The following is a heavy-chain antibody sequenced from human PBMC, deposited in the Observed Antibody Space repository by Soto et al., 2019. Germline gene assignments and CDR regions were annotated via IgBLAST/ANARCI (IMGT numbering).Heavy chain of an antibody. J-gene: IGHJ6*02. CDR3: ARDMGRWLRPIYGLDV. CDR1: GYTFTSYG. V-gene: IGHV1-18*01. CDR2: ISAYNGSA. D-gene: IGHD5-12*01. Sequence: GASVKVSSKASGYTFTSYGISWVRQAPGQGLEWMGWISAYNGSASYTPKFQGRVTMTRDTSSSTVFTELSSLTSEDTAVYYCARDMGRWLRPIYGLDVWGQGTTVTVSS.